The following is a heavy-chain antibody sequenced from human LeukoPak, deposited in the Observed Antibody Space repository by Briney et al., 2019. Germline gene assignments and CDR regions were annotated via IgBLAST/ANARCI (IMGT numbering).Heavy chain of an antibody. J-gene: IGHJ6*03. Sequence: SETLSLTCTVSGGSISSYYWSWIRQPAGKGLEWIGRIYTSGSTNYNPSLKSRVTMSVDTSKNQFSLKLSSVTAADTAVYYCARDLSDSSGYYYYYYMDVWGKGTMVTVSS. CDR3: ARDLSDSSGYYYYYYMDV. V-gene: IGHV4-4*07. CDR2: IYTSGST. CDR1: GGSISSYY. D-gene: IGHD3-22*01.